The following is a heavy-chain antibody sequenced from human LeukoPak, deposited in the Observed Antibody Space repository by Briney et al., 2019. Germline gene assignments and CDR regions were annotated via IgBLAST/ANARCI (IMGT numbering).Heavy chain of an antibody. Sequence: PGRSLRLSCAASGFTFSSYGMHWVRQAPGKGLEWVANIDRDGRVQHYVDSVEGRFTISRDSAKNSLALQMHSLRAEDTAVYYCTGGSDKVRSGEYYYYMDVWGTGTTVTVSS. CDR2: IDRDGRVQ. D-gene: IGHD3-3*01. CDR1: GFTFSSYG. V-gene: IGHV3-7*01. CDR3: TGGSDKVRSGEYYYYMDV. J-gene: IGHJ6*03.